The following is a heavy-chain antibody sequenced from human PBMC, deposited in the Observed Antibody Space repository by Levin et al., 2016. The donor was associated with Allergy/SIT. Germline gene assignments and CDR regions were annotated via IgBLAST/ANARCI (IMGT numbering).Heavy chain of an antibody. Sequence: GESLKISCAASGFTFSDYGIRWVRQAPGKGLEWVAVISYDGGEIHYADSVKGRFTISRDNSKNTLYLQMNSLRDEDTAVYYCAKEPNYYGPPNWFDSWGQGTLV. V-gene: IGHV3-30*18. CDR1: GFTFSDYG. D-gene: IGHD3-10*01. CDR3: AKEPNYYGPPNWFDS. J-gene: IGHJ5*01. CDR2: ISYDGGEI.